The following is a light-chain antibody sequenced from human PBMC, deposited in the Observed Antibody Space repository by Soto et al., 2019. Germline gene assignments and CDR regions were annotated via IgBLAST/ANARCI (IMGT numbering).Light chain of an antibody. J-gene: IGKJ1*01. V-gene: IGKV1-8*01. CDR2: AAS. CDR3: QQYYSYPRT. CDR1: QGISSY. Sequence: AIRMTQSPSSLSASTGDRVTITCRASQGISSYLAWYQQKPGKAPKLLIYAASTSQSGVPSRFSGSGSGTDFTLTISCLQSEDFATYYCQQYYSYPRTFGQGTKV.